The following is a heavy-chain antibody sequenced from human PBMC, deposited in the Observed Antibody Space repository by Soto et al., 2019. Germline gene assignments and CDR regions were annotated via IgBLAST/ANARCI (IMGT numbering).Heavy chain of an antibody. CDR3: ATDMCRGGDEDASSLPGAFDV. D-gene: IGHD3-22*01. Sequence: PGGSLRLSCAASGFTFSSYAMSWVRQAPGKGLEWVSAISGSGGSTYYADSVKGRFTISRDNSKNTLYLQMNSLRAEDTAVYYCATDMCRGGDEDASSLPGAFDVWGQGTMVTVSS. CDR2: ISGSGGST. J-gene: IGHJ3*01. CDR1: GFTFSSYA. V-gene: IGHV3-23*01.